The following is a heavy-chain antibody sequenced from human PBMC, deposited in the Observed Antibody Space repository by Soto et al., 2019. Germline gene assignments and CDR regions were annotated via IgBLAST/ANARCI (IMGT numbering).Heavy chain of an antibody. Sequence: QITLKESDPTLVKPTQTLTLTCTFSGFSLSTSGMGVGWIRQPPGKALEWLAVIYWDDDKQYHPSLRSRLTITKDASKSQVVLTITNVEPEDTATYYGAHLRWRGINHYIDNGGQGSLGTVSS. D-gene: IGHD2-21*01. CDR3: AHLRWRGINHYIDN. CDR1: GFSLSTSGMG. J-gene: IGHJ4*02. CDR2: IYWDDDK. V-gene: IGHV2-5*02.